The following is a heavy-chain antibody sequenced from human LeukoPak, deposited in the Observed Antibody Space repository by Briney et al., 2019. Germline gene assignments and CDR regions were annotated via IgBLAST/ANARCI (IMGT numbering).Heavy chain of an antibody. J-gene: IGHJ4*02. CDR1: GGSISSGGYY. Sequence: PSETLSLTCTVSGGSISSGGYYWSWIGQHPGKGLEGIGYIYYSGSTYYNPSLKSRVTISVDTSKNQFSLKLSSVTAADTAVYYCARERSDGYCSSTSCSDWGQGTLVTVSS. CDR2: IYYSGST. D-gene: IGHD2-2*01. V-gene: IGHV4-31*03. CDR3: ARERSDGYCSSTSCSD.